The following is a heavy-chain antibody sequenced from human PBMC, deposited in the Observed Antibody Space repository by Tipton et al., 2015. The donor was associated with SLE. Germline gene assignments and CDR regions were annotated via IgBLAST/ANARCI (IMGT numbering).Heavy chain of an antibody. D-gene: IGHD1-26*01. Sequence: TLSLTCTVSGGSISYDYWSWIRQPPGRGLEWIGFMYHSGSTKYNPSLKSRVTISLDTSKNQVSLKLTSVTAADTAVYYCARGGGSYYDYWGQGMLVTVSS. V-gene: IGHV4-59*13. CDR1: GGSISYDY. CDR3: ARGGGSYYDY. CDR2: MYHSGST. J-gene: IGHJ4*02.